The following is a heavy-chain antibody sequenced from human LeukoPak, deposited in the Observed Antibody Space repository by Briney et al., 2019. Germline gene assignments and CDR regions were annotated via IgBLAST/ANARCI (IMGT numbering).Heavy chain of an antibody. J-gene: IGHJ3*02. Sequence: GESLKISCKGFGYSFTSYWVGWVRQLPGKGLEWMGIIYPGDSDTRYSPSFQGQVTISADKSISTAYLQWSSLKASDTAMYYCARERPHDAFDIWGQGAMVTVSP. V-gene: IGHV5-51*01. CDR3: ARERPHDAFDI. CDR2: IYPGDSDT. CDR1: GYSFTSYW.